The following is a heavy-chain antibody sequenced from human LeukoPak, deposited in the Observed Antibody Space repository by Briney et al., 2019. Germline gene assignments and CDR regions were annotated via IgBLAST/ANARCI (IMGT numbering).Heavy chain of an antibody. CDR3: ARDWRLLDYYDRTSNYYYGLDV. CDR1: GDSISSDY. D-gene: IGHD3-22*01. J-gene: IGHJ6*02. V-gene: IGHV4-59*01. CDR2: IYYSGST. Sequence: SETLSLTCTVSGDSISSDYWSWIRQPPGKGLEWIGHIYYSGSTNYNPSLKSRVTISVDTSKNQFSLKVSSVTAADTAVYFCARDWRLLDYYDRTSNYYYGLDVWGQGTTVTVSS.